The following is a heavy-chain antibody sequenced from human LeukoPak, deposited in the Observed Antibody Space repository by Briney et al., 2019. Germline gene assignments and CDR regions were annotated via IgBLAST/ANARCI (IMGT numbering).Heavy chain of an antibody. Sequence: GASLQISCQGSGSTFTSYWIGLVRQLPGKGLEWMGIIYPGDSDTRYGPSLQGQVSISADKSTNTAYLQWSTLKASDTAMYYCARGYYYDSSGYPDYWGQGTQVTVSS. CDR3: ARGYYYDSSGYPDY. CDR2: IYPGDSDT. J-gene: IGHJ4*02. CDR1: GSTFTSYW. V-gene: IGHV5-51*01. D-gene: IGHD3-22*01.